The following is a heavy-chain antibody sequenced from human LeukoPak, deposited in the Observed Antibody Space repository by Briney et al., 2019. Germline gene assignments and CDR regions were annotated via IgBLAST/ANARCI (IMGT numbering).Heavy chain of an antibody. CDR3: ARSGRGEDY. J-gene: IGHJ4*02. CDR2: ISAYNGKT. V-gene: IGHV1-18*01. Sequence: ASVTVSCTASGYTFTSFGISWVRQAPGQGLEWMGWISAYNGKTNSAPKLQGRLTMTTDASTSTAYMELRSLRSDDTAVYFCARSGRGEDYWGQGTLVTVSS. CDR1: GYTFTSFG. D-gene: IGHD3-10*01.